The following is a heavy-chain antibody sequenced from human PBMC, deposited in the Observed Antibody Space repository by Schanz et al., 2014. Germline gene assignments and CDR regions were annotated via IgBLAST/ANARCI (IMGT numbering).Heavy chain of an antibody. J-gene: IGHJ4*02. CDR3: ARKGMPPIWSGYPYFFDF. Sequence: QVQLVQSGAEVKKPGASVKVSCQASGYTFTGYYMHWVRQAPGQGLEWLGRIIPDLETYTQGFHVRVTVTADTSTNTLFMDMRGLRYDDTAVYYCARKGMPPIWSGYPYFFDFWGQGTLVTVSS. V-gene: IGHV1-2*02. CDR2: IIPDLE. D-gene: IGHD3-3*01. CDR1: GYTFTGYY.